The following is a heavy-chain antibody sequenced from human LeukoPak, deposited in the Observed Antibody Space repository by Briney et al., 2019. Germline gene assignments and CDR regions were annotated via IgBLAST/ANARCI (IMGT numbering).Heavy chain of an antibody. D-gene: IGHD1-14*01. CDR1: ENSFTTSW. CDR2: IYPGDSDT. V-gene: IGHV5-51*01. Sequence: NTGESLKISCKASENSFTTSWIGWVRQMPGRGLEWMGIIYPGDSDTRYSPSFQGQVTISADKSISTAYLQWSSLKASDTAMYYCANTRFKNLFDAFDIWGQGQWSPSLQ. CDR3: ANTRFKNLFDAFDI. J-gene: IGHJ3*02.